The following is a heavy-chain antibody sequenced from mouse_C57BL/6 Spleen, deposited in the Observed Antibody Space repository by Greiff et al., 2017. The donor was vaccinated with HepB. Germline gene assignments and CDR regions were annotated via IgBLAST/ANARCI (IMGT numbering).Heavy chain of an antibody. Sequence: EVKLQESGPGLVKPSQSLSLTCSVTGYSITSGYYWNWIRQFPGNKLEWMGYISYDGSNNYNPSLKNRISITLDTSKNQFFLKLNSVTTEDTATYYCARERDYSNPWFAYWGQGTLVTVSA. CDR2: ISYDGSN. V-gene: IGHV3-6*01. J-gene: IGHJ3*01. D-gene: IGHD2-5*01. CDR3: ARERDYSNPWFAY. CDR1: GYSITSGYY.